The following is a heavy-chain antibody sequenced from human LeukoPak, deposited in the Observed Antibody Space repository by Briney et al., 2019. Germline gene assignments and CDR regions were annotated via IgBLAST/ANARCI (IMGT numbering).Heavy chain of an antibody. D-gene: IGHD3-22*01. V-gene: IGHV3-23*01. CDR1: GFTFSSYA. CDR3: ARDRRYDSSGYSY. Sequence: GGSLRLSCAASGFTFSSYAMSWVRQAPGKGLEWVSAISGSGGSTYYADSVKGRFTISRDNAKNSLYLQMNSLRAEDTAVYYCARDRRYDSSGYSYWGQGTLVTVSS. J-gene: IGHJ4*02. CDR2: ISGSGGST.